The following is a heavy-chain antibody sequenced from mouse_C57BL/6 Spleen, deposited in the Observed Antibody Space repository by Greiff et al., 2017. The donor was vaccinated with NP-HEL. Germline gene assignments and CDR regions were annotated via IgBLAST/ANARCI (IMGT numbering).Heavy chain of an antibody. CDR2: ISSGSSTI. CDR1: GFTFSDYG. Sequence: EVQLQESGGGLVKPGGSLKLSCAASGFTFSDYGMHWVRQAPEKGLEWVAYISSGSSTIYYADTVKGRFTISRDNAKNTLFLQMTSLRSEDTAMYYCARADYSNYEVFDYWGQGTTLTVSS. V-gene: IGHV5-17*01. J-gene: IGHJ2*01. CDR3: ARADYSNYEVFDY. D-gene: IGHD2-5*01.